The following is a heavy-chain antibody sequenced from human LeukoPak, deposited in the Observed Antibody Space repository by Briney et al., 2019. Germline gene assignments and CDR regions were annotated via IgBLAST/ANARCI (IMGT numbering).Heavy chain of an antibody. Sequence: GGSLRLSCAASGFTFSSYWMSWVRQAPGKGREWGADIKQDGSEKYYVDSVKGRFTISRDNAKNSLYLQMNSLRAEDTAVYYCARVDSGWYIYYYYYGMDVWGQGTTVTVSS. J-gene: IGHJ6*02. CDR2: IKQDGSEK. D-gene: IGHD6-19*01. CDR3: ARVDSGWYIYYYYYGMDV. V-gene: IGHV3-7*01. CDR1: GFTFSSYW.